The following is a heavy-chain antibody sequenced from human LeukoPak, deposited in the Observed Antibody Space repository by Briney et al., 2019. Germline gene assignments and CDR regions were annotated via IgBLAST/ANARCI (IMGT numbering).Heavy chain of an antibody. V-gene: IGHV3-23*01. CDR1: GFTFSSYG. D-gene: IGHD3-10*01. CDR3: AKSSVLLWFGELDY. J-gene: IGHJ4*02. CDR2: SSGSGGST. Sequence: GGSLRLSCAASGFTFSSYGMSWVRQAPGKGLECVSASSGSGGSTYYADSVKGRFTISRDNSKNTLYLQMNSLRAEDTAVYYSAKSSVLLWFGELDYWGQGTLVTVSS.